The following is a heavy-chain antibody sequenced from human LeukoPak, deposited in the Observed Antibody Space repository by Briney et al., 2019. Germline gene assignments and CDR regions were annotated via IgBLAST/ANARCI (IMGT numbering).Heavy chain of an antibody. CDR1: GGSISSYY. CDR2: IYTSGST. CDR3: ARERKYSSSSGSDY. Sequence: SETLSLTCTVSGGSISSYYWSWIRQPAGKGLEWIGRIYTSGSTNYNPSLKSRVTMSVDTSKNQFSLKLSSVTAADTAVYYCARERKYSSSSGSDYWGQGTLVTVSS. V-gene: IGHV4-4*07. J-gene: IGHJ4*02. D-gene: IGHD6-6*01.